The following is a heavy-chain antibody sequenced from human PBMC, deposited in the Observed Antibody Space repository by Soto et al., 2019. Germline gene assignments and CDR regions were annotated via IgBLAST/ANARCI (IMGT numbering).Heavy chain of an antibody. D-gene: IGHD2-15*01. J-gene: IGHJ5*02. CDR1: GFTFGDSY. CDR3: VRGGGGGLFDP. V-gene: IGHV3-11*06. CDR2: ISPGSRYP. Sequence: GGSLRLPCAGSGFTFGDSYMSWIRQAPGKGLEWLSYISPGSRYPAYADSVKGRFTISRDNAKRSLYLQMMSLTAEDTAIYYCVRGGGGGLFDPWGQGTMVTVSS.